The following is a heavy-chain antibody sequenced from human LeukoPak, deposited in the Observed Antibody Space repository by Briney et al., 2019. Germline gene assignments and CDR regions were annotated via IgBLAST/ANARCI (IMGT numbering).Heavy chain of an antibody. V-gene: IGHV3-30*18. CDR3: AKDSRWLQPKGAPLDY. D-gene: IGHD5-24*01. J-gene: IGHJ4*02. Sequence: PGGSLRLSCAASGFTFSSYGMHWVRQAPGKGLEWVAVISYDGSNKYYADSVKGRFTISRDNSKNTLYLQMNSLRAEDTTVYYCAKDSRWLQPKGAPLDYWGQGTLVTVSS. CDR1: GFTFSSYG. CDR2: ISYDGSNK.